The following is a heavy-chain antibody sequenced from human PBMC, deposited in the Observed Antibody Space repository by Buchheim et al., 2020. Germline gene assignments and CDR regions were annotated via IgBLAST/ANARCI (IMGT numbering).Heavy chain of an antibody. CDR3: AKSLVWGYSSSWNWAFSGYAQRTDNYYYYGMDV. CDR1: GFTFSSYG. Sequence: QVQLVESGGGVVQPGRSLRLSCAASGFTFSSYGMHWVRQAPGKGLEWVAVISYDGSNKYYADSVKGRFTISRDNSKNTLYLQMNSLRAEDTAVYYCAKSLVWGYSSSWNWAFSGYAQRTDNYYYYGMDVWGQGTT. J-gene: IGHJ6*02. D-gene: IGHD6-13*01. CDR2: ISYDGSNK. V-gene: IGHV3-30*18.